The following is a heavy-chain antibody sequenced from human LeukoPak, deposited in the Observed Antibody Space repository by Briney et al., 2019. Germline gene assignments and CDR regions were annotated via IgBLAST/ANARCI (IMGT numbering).Heavy chain of an antibody. CDR1: GGSFSGYY. CDR3: ARAVSEYGGFDY. CDR2: INHSGST. V-gene: IGHV4-34*01. D-gene: IGHD1-14*01. J-gene: IGHJ4*02. Sequence: PSETLSLTCAVYGGSFSGYYWGWIRQPPGKGLEWIGEINHSGSTNYNPSLKSRVTISVDTSKNQFSLKLSSVTAADTAVYYCARAVSEYGGFDYWGQGTLVTVSS.